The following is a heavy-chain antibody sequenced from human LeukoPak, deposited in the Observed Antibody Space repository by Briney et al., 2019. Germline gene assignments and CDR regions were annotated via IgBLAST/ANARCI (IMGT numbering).Heavy chain of an antibody. CDR2: IYYSGST. D-gene: IGHD3-10*01. V-gene: IGHV4-59*01. J-gene: IGHJ4*02. Sequence: SETLSLTCTVSGGSISSYYWSWIRQPPGKGLEWIGYIYYSGSTNYNPSLKSRVTISVDTSKNQFSLELSSVTAADTAVYYCARGRYYYGSGSYSFDYWGQGTLVTVSS. CDR3: ARGRYYYGSGSYSFDY. CDR1: GGSISSYY.